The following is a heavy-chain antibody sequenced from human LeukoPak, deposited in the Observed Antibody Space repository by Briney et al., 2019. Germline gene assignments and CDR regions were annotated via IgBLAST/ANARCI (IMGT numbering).Heavy chain of an antibody. CDR1: GGSIRSYY. CDR3: ARASYGSGSYKY. D-gene: IGHD3-10*01. Sequence: PSETLSLTCSVSGGSIRSYYWSWIRQRAGKGLEGIGRIYTSGSTNYNPSLKSRVTMSVDTSKNQISLKLSSVTAADTAVYYCARASYGSGSYKYWGQGTLVTVSS. CDR2: IYTSGST. J-gene: IGHJ4*02. V-gene: IGHV4-4*07.